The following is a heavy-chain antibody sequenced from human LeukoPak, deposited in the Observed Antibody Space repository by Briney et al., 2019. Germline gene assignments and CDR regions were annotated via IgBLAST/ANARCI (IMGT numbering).Heavy chain of an antibody. Sequence: SVKVSCKASGGTFSSYAISWVQQAPGKGLEWMGGIIPIFGTANYAQKFQGRVTITADESTSTAYMELSSLRSEDTAVYYCASQPAMARFEFDYWGQGTLVTVSS. V-gene: IGHV1-69*13. J-gene: IGHJ4*02. D-gene: IGHD5-18*01. CDR1: GGTFSSYA. CDR2: IIPIFGTA. CDR3: ASQPAMARFEFDY.